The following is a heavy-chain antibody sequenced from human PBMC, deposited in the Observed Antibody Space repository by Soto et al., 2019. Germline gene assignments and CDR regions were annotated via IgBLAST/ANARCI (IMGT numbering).Heavy chain of an antibody. Sequence: GESLKISCEASGYMFPIYHISWVRQMPGKGLEWVGKIDPTDSRTMYRPSSRARITISVDKSINTAYLEWGRLKASDTAMYYCARHDSNGDFDRWGQGTQVTVSS. D-gene: IGHD2-8*01. V-gene: IGHV5-10-1*01. J-gene: IGHJ4*02. CDR1: GYMFPIYH. CDR3: ARHDSNGDFDR. CDR2: IDPTDSRT.